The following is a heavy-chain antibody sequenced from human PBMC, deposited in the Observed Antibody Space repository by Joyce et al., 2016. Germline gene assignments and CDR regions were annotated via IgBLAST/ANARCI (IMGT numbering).Heavy chain of an antibody. CDR2: ISNDGKRL. Sequence: QVVESGGGVVQPGWSLRLSCSGSGFPFTSHGMHWVRQAPGKGPEWLALISNDGKRLYYSDSVKGRVTISRDNSKNSVHLQMDSLRSEDTAVNFCAKDTRLITSGMDVWGQGTTVIVSS. CDR1: GFPFTSHG. J-gene: IGHJ6*02. V-gene: IGHV3-30*18. CDR3: AKDTRLITSGMDV. D-gene: IGHD1-20*01.